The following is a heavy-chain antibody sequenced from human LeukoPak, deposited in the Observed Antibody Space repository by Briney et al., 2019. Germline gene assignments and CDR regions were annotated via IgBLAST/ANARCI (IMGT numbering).Heavy chain of an antibody. V-gene: IGHV1-18*01. D-gene: IGHD6-13*01. CDR1: GYTFTSYG. CDR3: ARGRGSRGAAGSAFDI. J-gene: IGHJ3*02. CDR2: ISAYNGNT. Sequence: ASVKVSCKASGYTFTSYGISWVRQAPGQGLEWMGWISAYNGNTNYAQKLQGRVTMTTDTSTSTAYMELRSLRSDDTAVYYCARGRGSRGAAGSAFDIWGQGTMVTVSS.